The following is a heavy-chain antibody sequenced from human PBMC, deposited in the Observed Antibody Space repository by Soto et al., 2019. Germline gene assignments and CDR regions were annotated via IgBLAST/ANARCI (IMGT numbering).Heavy chain of an antibody. D-gene: IGHD6-13*01. CDR3: ARIAAAGTNFAY. V-gene: IGHV4-4*02. Sequence: QVQLQESGPGLVKPSGTLSLTCAVSGGSISSSNWWSWVRQPPGKGLEWIGEIYHSGSTNYNPSLKRRVTISVGKSKNQFSLTLSSVTAADTAVYYCARIAAAGTNFAYWGQGTLVTVSS. J-gene: IGHJ4*02. CDR2: IYHSGST. CDR1: GGSISSSNW.